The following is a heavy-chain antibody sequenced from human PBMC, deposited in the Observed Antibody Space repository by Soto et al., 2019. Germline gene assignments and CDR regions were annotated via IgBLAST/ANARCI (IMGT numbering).Heavy chain of an antibody. V-gene: IGHV3-53*04. CDR1: EVNISRIY. CDR3: TSGKSGISRPLY. CDR2: IYTDDST. J-gene: IGHJ4*02. D-gene: IGHD6-6*01. Sequence: RVSCAVAEVNISRIYMRRVRKAPGNGLEWLSDIYTDDSTYYADSVKGRFTISRHNSKNTLYLQMNSLRAEDTFVYYCTSGKSGISRPLYWRQGPLVTSPQ.